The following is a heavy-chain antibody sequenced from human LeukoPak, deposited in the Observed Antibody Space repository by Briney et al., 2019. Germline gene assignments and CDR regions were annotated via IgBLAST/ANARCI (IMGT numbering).Heavy chain of an antibody. J-gene: IGHJ4*02. CDR2: IKSKTDGGTT. V-gene: IGHV3-15*01. CDR1: GFTFSGYA. Sequence: PGGSLRLSCAASGFTFSGYAMSWVRQAPGKGLEWVGRIKSKTDGGTTDYAAPVKGRFTISRDDSKNTLYLQMNSLKTEDTAVYYCTTSGPRSYGGRDYWGQGTLVTVSS. D-gene: IGHD4-23*01. CDR3: TTSGPRSYGGRDY.